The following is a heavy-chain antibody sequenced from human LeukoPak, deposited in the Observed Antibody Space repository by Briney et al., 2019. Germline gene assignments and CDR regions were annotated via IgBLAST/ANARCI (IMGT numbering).Heavy chain of an antibody. V-gene: IGHV3-23*01. CDR1: GFTFSSYG. Sequence: GGSLRLSCAASGFTFSSYGMHWVRQAPGKGLEWVSAISGSGGSTYYADSVKGRFTISRDNSKNTLYLQMNSLRAEDTAVYYCARTRDLGSGSYYFDYWGQGTLVTVSS. CDR2: ISGSGGST. D-gene: IGHD3-10*01. J-gene: IGHJ4*02. CDR3: ARTRDLGSGSYYFDY.